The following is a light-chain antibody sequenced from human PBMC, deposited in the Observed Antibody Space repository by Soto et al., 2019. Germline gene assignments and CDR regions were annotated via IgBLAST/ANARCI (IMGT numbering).Light chain of an antibody. CDR3: QQRSNWPLIT. J-gene: IGKJ5*01. V-gene: IGKV3-11*01. CDR2: DAS. CDR1: QSASSY. Sequence: ESVLTQSPATLSLSPGERATLSCRASQSASSYLAWYQQKPGQAPRLLIYDASNRATGIPARFSGSGSGTDFTLTISSLEPEEFAVYYCQQRSNWPLITFGQGTRLEI.